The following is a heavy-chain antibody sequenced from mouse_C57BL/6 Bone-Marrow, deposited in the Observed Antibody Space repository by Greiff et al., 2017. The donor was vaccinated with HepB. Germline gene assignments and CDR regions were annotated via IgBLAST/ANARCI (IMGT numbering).Heavy chain of an antibody. V-gene: IGHV1-81*01. Sequence: VQLQQSGAELARPGASVKLSCKASGYTFTSYGISWVKQSTGQGLEWIGEIYPRSGNTYYNEKFKDKATLTADKDSSTAYMGLRSLTSEDSAVYFCASFTRGWPYWGQGTSVTVSS. J-gene: IGHJ4*01. D-gene: IGHD2-3*01. CDR3: ASFTRGWPY. CDR1: GYTFTSYG. CDR2: IYPRSGNT.